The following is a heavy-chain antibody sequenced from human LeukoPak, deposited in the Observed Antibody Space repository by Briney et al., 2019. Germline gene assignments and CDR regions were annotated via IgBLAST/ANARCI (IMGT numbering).Heavy chain of an antibody. CDR3: ARGQDFQWLVLYYFDY. D-gene: IGHD6-19*01. V-gene: IGHV3-48*03. CDR2: ISSSGSTI. CDR1: GLTFSSYE. Sequence: PGGSLRLSCAASGLTFSSYEMNWVRQAPGKGLEWVSYISSSGSTIYYADSVKGRFTISRDNAKNSLYLQMNSLRAEDTAGYYCARGQDFQWLVLYYFDYWGQGTLVTVSS. J-gene: IGHJ4*02.